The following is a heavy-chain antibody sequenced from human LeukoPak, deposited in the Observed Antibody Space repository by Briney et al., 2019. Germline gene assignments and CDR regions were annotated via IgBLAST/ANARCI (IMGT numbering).Heavy chain of an antibody. Sequence: GGSLRLSCAASGFTFITYTINWVRQAPGKGLEWVSSIGSSSSSIYYADSVKGRFTVSRDNARNSLYLQMNSLRAEDTAVYYCARTRGGYNLFDYWGQGTLVTVSS. D-gene: IGHD5-24*01. J-gene: IGHJ4*02. V-gene: IGHV3-21*01. CDR2: IGSSSSSI. CDR1: GFTFITYT. CDR3: ARTRGGYNLFDY.